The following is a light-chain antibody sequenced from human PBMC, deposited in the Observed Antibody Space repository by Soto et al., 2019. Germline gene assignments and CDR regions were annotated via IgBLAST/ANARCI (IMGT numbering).Light chain of an antibody. CDR3: CSYAGSLYV. Sequence: QSALTQPASVSGSPGQSITISCTGTSSDVGSYNLVSWYQQHPGKAPKLMIYEGSTRPSGVSNRFSGSKSGITASLTISGLQAEDEADYYCCSYAGSLYVFGTGTKVTVL. CDR1: SSDVGSYNL. J-gene: IGLJ1*01. V-gene: IGLV2-23*01. CDR2: EGS.